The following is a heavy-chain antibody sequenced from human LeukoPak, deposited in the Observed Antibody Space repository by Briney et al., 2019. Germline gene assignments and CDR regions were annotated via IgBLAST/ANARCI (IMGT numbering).Heavy chain of an antibody. J-gene: IGHJ4*02. CDR1: GFTFSSYA. CDR2: FSCRGCST. D-gene: IGHD4-17*01. V-gene: IGHV3-23*01. CDR3: AQDTLRRPG. Sequence: GGSLRLSCAASGFTFSSYAMSWVRQAPGKGLECISGFSCRGCSTYYADSVEGRFTISRDNSKNTLYLQMNSLRAEDTAVYYCAQDTLRRPGWGQGTLVTVSS.